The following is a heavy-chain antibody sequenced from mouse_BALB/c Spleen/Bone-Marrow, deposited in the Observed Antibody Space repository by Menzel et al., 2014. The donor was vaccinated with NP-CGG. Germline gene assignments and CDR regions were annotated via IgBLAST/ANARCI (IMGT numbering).Heavy chain of an antibody. V-gene: IGHV1-54*01. D-gene: IGHD1-1*01. CDR3: ARSGYYGSNYAMDY. J-gene: IGHJ4*01. CDR1: GYAFTNYL. CDR2: INPGSGGT. Sequence: VQLQQSGAELVRPGTSVKVSCKASGYAFTNYLIEWVKQRPGQGLEWIGVINPGSGGTSYNEKFKGKATLTADKSSSTAYMQLSSLTSDDSAVYFCARSGYYGSNYAMDYWGQGTSATVSS.